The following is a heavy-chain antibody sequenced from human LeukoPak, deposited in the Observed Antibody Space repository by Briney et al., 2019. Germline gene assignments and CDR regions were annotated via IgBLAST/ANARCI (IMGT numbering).Heavy chain of an antibody. V-gene: IGHV3-23*01. D-gene: IGHD1-1*01. CDR2: ISGTGGAT. J-gene: IGHJ5*01. CDR3: VKDPRDTYGTNRCDS. Sequence: GGSLRLSCVGSGFSFGNYAMSWVRQAPGKGLEWVSQISGTGGATSYTSSARDRFSISRDNSKNTLYLQMTSLRAEDTAIYYCVKDPRDTYGTNRCDSWGQGTRVPVSS. CDR1: GFSFGNYA.